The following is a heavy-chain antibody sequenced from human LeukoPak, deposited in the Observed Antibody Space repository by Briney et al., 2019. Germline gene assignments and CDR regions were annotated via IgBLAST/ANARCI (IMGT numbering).Heavy chain of an antibody. Sequence: PGGSLRLSCAASGFTFSGYRMSWVRQAPGKGLEWVSAISGSGGSTYYADSVKGRFTISRDNSKNTLYLQMNSLRAEDTAVYYCAKVHRMAGTNYFDYWGQGTLVTVSS. J-gene: IGHJ4*02. CDR3: AKVHRMAGTNYFDY. V-gene: IGHV3-23*01. CDR2: ISGSGGST. D-gene: IGHD6-19*01. CDR1: GFTFSGYR.